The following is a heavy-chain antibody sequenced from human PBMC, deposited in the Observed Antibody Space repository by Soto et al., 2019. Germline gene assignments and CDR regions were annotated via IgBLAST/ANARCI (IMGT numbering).Heavy chain of an antibody. CDR1: GYTFTSYA. CDR3: ARDRDKTGDLARGAFDI. J-gene: IGHJ3*02. Sequence: ASVKVSCEASGYTFTSYAMHWVRQAPGQRLEWMGWINAGNGNTKYSQKFQGRVTITRDTSASTAYMELSSLRSEDTAVYYCARDRDKTGDLARGAFDIWGQGTMVTVSS. CDR2: INAGNGNT. V-gene: IGHV1-3*01. D-gene: IGHD7-27*01.